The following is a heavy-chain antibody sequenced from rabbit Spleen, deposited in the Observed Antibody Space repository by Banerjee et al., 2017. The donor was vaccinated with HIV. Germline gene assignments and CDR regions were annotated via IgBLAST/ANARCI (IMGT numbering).Heavy chain of an antibody. Sequence: QEQLMESGGGLVQPGGSLTLTCTASGFDFSRYGVSWVRQAPGKGLEWIACDDGGGSGSVYYASWAKGRFTISKTSSTTVTLQMTSLTAADTATYFCARGYSSGYHNYVEAFNLLGPGTLVTVS. J-gene: IGHJ4*01. D-gene: IGHD1-1*01. CDR2: DDGGGSGSV. CDR3: ARGYSSGYHNYVEAFNL. V-gene: IGHV1S45*01. CDR1: GFDFSRYG.